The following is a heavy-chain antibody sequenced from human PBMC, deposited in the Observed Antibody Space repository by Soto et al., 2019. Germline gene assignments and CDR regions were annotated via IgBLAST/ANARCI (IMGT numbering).Heavy chain of an antibody. Sequence: SETLSLTCTVSGASITSGHYYWSWVRHHPGKGLEWIGNIFYTYSGSTLYNPSLKSRVTISVDTSKNQFSLKLSSATAADTAVYYCARDRGDIWFGSKGRSYNWFDPWGQGTLVTVSS. CDR2: IFYTYSGST. CDR1: GASITSGHYY. V-gene: IGHV4-31*03. J-gene: IGHJ5*02. D-gene: IGHD3-10*01. CDR3: ARDRGDIWFGSKGRSYNWFDP.